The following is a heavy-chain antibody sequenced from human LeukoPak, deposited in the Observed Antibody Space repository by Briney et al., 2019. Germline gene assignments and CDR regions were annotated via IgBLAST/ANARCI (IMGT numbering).Heavy chain of an antibody. CDR2: INHGGST. Sequence: KPSETLSLTCAVYGGSFSGYFWTWIRQSPGKGLEWIGEINHGGSTNYNPSLKSRITISIDTSKNQFSLNLSSVTAADTAVYYCARAAGYSSSWYVLGINWFDPWGQGTLVTVSS. CDR1: GGSFSGYF. J-gene: IGHJ5*02. V-gene: IGHV4-34*01. CDR3: ARAAGYSSSWYVLGINWFDP. D-gene: IGHD6-13*01.